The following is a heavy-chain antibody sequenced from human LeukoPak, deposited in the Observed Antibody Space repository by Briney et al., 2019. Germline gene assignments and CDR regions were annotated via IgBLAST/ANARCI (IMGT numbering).Heavy chain of an antibody. CDR3: ARAQSKTGPSDAFDM. J-gene: IGHJ3*02. D-gene: IGHD1-14*01. Sequence: ASVKVSCKASGYDFTGYNIHWVRQSPGQGLEWMGWMNPNSGGTNYAQKFQGRVTMTRDTSISTAYMELSRLRSDGTAVYYCARAQSKTGPSDAFDMWGQGTMVTVSS. V-gene: IGHV1-2*02. CDR2: MNPNSGGT. CDR1: GYDFTGYN.